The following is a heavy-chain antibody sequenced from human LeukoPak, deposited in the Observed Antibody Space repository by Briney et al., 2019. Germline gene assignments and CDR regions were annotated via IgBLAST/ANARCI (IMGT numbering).Heavy chain of an antibody. V-gene: IGHV1-18*01. CDR3: ARDRDRSGSQNY. D-gene: IGHD1-26*01. CDR1: GYSFTNYG. Sequence: GASVKVSCKASGYSFTNYGISWVRQAPGQGLEWMGWISGNNGNTKYAQKLQGRVTVTTDTSTHTAYMELRTLRSDDTAVYYCARDRDRSGSQNYCGQGTLATVSS. J-gene: IGHJ4*02. CDR2: ISGNNGNT.